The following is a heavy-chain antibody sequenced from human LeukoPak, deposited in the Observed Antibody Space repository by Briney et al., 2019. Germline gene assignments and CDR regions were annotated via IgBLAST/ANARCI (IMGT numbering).Heavy chain of an antibody. Sequence: ASVKVSCKTSGYTFNSYGISWVRQAPGQGLEWMGWISTYNVHTNYAQKLHGRVTMNTDPSTSTAYMALSSLRSDDTDVYYCAREGRRYCSGGSCYSSHGRCGGLNYWGQGTLVTVSS. D-gene: IGHD2-15*01. V-gene: IGHV1-18*01. J-gene: IGHJ4*02. CDR1: GYTFNSYG. CDR2: ISTYNVHT. CDR3: AREGRRYCSGGSCYSSHGRCGGLNY.